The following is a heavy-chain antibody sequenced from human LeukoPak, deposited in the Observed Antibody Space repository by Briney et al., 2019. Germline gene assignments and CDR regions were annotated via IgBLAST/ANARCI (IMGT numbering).Heavy chain of an antibody. J-gene: IGHJ5*02. CDR1: GGSISSYY. Sequence: SETLSLTCTVSGGSISSYYWSWIRQPPGKGLEWTGYIYYSGSTNYNPSLKSRVTISVDTSKNQFSLKLSSVTAADTAVYYCARLVYGFDPWGQGTLVTVSS. D-gene: IGHD3-10*01. CDR2: IYYSGST. CDR3: ARLVYGFDP. V-gene: IGHV4-59*08.